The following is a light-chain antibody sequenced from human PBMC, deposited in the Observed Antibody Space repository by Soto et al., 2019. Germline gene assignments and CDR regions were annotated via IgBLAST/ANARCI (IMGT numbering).Light chain of an antibody. CDR3: TSWTTSNTMI. Sequence: QSALTQPASVSGSPGQSITISCTGTSSDICAYNFVSWYQQHPGKAPKLMLYDVNIRPSGVSNRFSGAKSGNTASLTISGIQVEDEADYYCTSWTTSNTMIFGGGTKVTVL. J-gene: IGLJ2*01. CDR1: SSDICAYNF. V-gene: IGLV2-14*03. CDR2: DVN.